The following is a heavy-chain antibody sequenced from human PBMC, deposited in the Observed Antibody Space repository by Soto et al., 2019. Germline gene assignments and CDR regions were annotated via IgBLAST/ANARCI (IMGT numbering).Heavy chain of an antibody. Sequence: EVQLVESGGGLVQPGGSLRLSCAASGFTLSSYWMHWVRQAPGKGLVWVSRINSDGSSTSYADSVKGRFTISRDNAKNTLYLQMNSLRAEDTAVYYRAGFPPVDAFDIWGQGTMVTVSS. CDR3: AGFPPVDAFDI. V-gene: IGHV3-74*01. CDR2: INSDGSST. J-gene: IGHJ3*02. CDR1: GFTLSSYW.